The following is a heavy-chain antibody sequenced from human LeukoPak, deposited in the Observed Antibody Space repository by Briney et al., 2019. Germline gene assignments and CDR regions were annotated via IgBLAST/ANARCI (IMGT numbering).Heavy chain of an antibody. Sequence: GGSLRLSCAASGFTFSSYGMHWVRQAPGKGLEWVAVISYDGSNKYYADSVKGRFTISRDNSKNTLYLQMNSLRDEDTAVYYCTKDAPTYSSSPYDAFDVWGQGTMVTVSS. CDR1: GFTFSSYG. CDR3: TKDAPTYSSSPYDAFDV. D-gene: IGHD6-6*01. J-gene: IGHJ3*01. CDR2: ISYDGSNK. V-gene: IGHV3-30*18.